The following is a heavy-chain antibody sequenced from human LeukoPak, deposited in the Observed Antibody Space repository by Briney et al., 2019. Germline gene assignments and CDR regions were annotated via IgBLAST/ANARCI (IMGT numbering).Heavy chain of an antibody. CDR2: IYPGDSDT. V-gene: IGHV5-51*01. CDR1: GYSFTSYW. Sequence: GESLKISCKGSGYSFTSYWSGWVRQMPGKGLEWMGIIYPGDSDTRYSPSLQGHAVIAADKSISPAYLQWSSLKASDTAMYYCARQGGAVGATDWGQGTLVTVSS. J-gene: IGHJ4*02. CDR3: ARQGGAVGATD. D-gene: IGHD1-26*01.